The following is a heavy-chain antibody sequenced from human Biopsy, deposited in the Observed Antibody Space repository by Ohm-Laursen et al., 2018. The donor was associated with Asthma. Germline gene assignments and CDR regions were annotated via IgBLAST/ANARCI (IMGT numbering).Heavy chain of an antibody. D-gene: IGHD4-23*01. CDR2: IYSGGGT. J-gene: IGHJ3*02. Sequence: LSLTCAASGFTVSTNGMSWVRQPPGKGLEWVSVIYSGGGTYYADSVQGRVTISRDNSKNTLSLQMNSLRVEDTAVYYCARAYGGSFFSGAFDIWGQGTMVTVSS. CDR1: GFTVSTNG. CDR3: ARAYGGSFFSGAFDI. V-gene: IGHV3-53*01.